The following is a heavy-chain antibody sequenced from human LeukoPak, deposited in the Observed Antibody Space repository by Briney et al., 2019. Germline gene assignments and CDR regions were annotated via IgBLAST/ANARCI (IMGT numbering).Heavy chain of an antibody. D-gene: IGHD3-22*01. CDR3: ARANYYDSSGYWSDVAPNYYYYYMDV. Sequence: SETLSLTCTVSGGSISSSSYYWGWIRQPPGKGLEWIGSIYYSGSTYYNPSLKSRVTISVDTSKNQFSLKLSSVTAADTAVYYCARANYYDSSGYWSDVAPNYYYYYMDVWGKGTTVTVSS. J-gene: IGHJ6*03. CDR2: IYYSGST. V-gene: IGHV4-39*07. CDR1: GGSISSSSYY.